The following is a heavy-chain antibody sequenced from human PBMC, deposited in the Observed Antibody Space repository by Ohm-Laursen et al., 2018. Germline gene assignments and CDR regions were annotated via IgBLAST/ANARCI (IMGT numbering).Heavy chain of an antibody. D-gene: IGHD3-9*01. CDR2: ISAYNGNT. J-gene: IGHJ2*01. Sequence: ASVKVSCKASGYTFTSYGISWVRQAPGQGLEWMEWISAYNGNTNYAQKLQGRVTMTTDTSTSTAYMELRSLRSDDTAVYYCARDQASLRYFDWLLKYWYFDLWGRGTLVTVSS. CDR3: ARDQASLRYFDWLLKYWYFDL. CDR1: GYTFTSYG. V-gene: IGHV1-18*01.